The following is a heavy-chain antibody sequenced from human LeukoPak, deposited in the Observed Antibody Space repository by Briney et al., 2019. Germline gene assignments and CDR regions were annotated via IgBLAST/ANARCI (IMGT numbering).Heavy chain of an antibody. J-gene: IGHJ4*02. CDR3: ARDESSGWYAIDY. D-gene: IGHD6-19*01. CDR2: INPNSGGT. Sequence: ASVKVSCKASGYTFTGYYMHWVRQAPGQGLEWMGRINPNSGGTNYAQKFQGRVTMTRDTSISTAYMELSRLRADDTAVYHCARDESSGWYAIDYWGKGTLVTVSS. CDR1: GYTFTGYY. V-gene: IGHV1-2*06.